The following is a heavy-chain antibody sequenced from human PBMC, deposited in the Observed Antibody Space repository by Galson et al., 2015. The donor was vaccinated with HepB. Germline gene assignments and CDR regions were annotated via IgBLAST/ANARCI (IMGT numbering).Heavy chain of an antibody. CDR2: IRISNSII. J-gene: IGHJ5*02. V-gene: IGHV3-11*01. Sequence: SLRLSCAASGFTFSDNCMSWIRQAPGKGLEWVSYIRISNSIIYYADSVKGRFTISRDNVKNSLYLQMNILRAEDTAVYYCARAALGWFDPWGQGTLVTVSS. CDR3: ARAALGWFDP. CDR1: GFTFSDNC. D-gene: IGHD6-25*01.